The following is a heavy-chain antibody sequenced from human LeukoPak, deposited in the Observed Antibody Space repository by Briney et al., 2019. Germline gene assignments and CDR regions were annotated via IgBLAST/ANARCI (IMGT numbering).Heavy chain of an antibody. CDR1: GFTFSSYA. V-gene: IGHV3-23*01. J-gene: IGHJ4*02. CDR2: ISGSGGST. Sequence: PGGSLRLSCAASGFTFSSYAMSWVRQAPGKGLEWVSAISGSGGSTYYADSVKGRFTISRDNSKNTLYLQMNSLRAEDTAVYYCAKVGYYYGSGSYPYFDYWGQGTLVTVSS. D-gene: IGHD3-10*01. CDR3: AKVGYYYGSGSYPYFDY.